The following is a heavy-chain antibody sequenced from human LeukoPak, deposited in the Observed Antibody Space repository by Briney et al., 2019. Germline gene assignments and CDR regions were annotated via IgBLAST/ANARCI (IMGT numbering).Heavy chain of an antibody. CDR3: ARYPSQKYDILTGYPVGYFDY. J-gene: IGHJ4*02. CDR2: IYYSGST. V-gene: IGHV4-38-2*02. CDR1: GYSISSGYY. Sequence: SETLSLTCNVSGYSISSGYYWGCIRQPPGKGLEWIGSIYYSGSTYYNPSLKSRVTISVDTSKNQFSLKLSSVTAADTAVYYCARYPSQKYDILTGYPVGYFDYWGQGTLVTVSS. D-gene: IGHD3-9*01.